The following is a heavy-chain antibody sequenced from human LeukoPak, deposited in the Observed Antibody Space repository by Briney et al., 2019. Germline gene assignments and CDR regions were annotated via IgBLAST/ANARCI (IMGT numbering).Heavy chain of an antibody. CDR1: GGSISSYY. J-gene: IGHJ4*02. V-gene: IGHV4-4*07. Sequence: SETLSLTCTVSGGSISSYYWSWIRQPAGKGLEWIGRIYTSGSTNYNPSPKSRVTMSVDTSKNQFSLKLSSVTAADTAVYYCARGARLYYYDSSGYYYSYYFDYWGQGTLVTVSS. CDR3: ARGARLYYYDSSGYYYSYYFDY. D-gene: IGHD3-22*01. CDR2: IYTSGST.